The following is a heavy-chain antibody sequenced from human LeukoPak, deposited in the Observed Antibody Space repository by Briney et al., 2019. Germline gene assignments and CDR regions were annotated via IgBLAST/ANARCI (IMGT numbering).Heavy chain of an antibody. V-gene: IGHV3-7*01. CDR1: GFTFSSYW. J-gene: IGHJ4*02. CDR3: ARDRDTAMVLFDY. CDR2: INQDGSEK. Sequence: GGSLRLSCAASGFTFSSYWMSWVRQAPGKGLEWVANINQDGSEKYYVASVKGRFTISRDNAKNSLYLQMNSLRAEDTAVYYCARDRDTAMVLFDYWGQGTLVTVSS. D-gene: IGHD5-18*01.